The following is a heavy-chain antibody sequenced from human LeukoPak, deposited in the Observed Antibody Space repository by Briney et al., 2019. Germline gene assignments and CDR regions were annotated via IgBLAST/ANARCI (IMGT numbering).Heavy chain of an antibody. Sequence: GGSLRLSCAASGFPFSSYSMNLVRQAPGKGLEWVSYITSSSSTMYYADAVKGRFAISRDNAKNSLYLQMNRLRAEDTAVYYCARKSGSSGYPFDYWGQGILVTVSS. J-gene: IGHJ4*02. CDR1: GFPFSSYS. V-gene: IGHV3-48*01. CDR3: ARKSGSSGYPFDY. CDR2: ITSSSSTM. D-gene: IGHD3-22*01.